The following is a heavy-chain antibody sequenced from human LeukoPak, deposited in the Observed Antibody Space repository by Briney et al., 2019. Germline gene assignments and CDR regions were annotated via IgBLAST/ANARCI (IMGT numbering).Heavy chain of an antibody. CDR3: ARDHGVTGTTYDY. J-gene: IGHJ4*02. CDR2: ISSSSSYI. D-gene: IGHD1-7*01. Sequence: PGGSLRLSCAASGFTFSSYSMNWVRQAPGKGLEWVSSISSSSSYIYYVDSVKGRFTISRDNAKNSLYLQMNSLRAEDTAVYYCARDHGVTGTTYDYWGQGTLVTVSS. CDR1: GFTFSSYS. V-gene: IGHV3-21*01.